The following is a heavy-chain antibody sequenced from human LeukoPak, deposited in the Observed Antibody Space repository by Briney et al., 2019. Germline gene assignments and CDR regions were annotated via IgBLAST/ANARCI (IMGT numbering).Heavy chain of an antibody. Sequence: GGSLRLSCTASGFTFSDFYMSWIPPAQGKGLEWVSCLSRGGSDSYYADSVKGRFTISRDTAKNSLYLQMNSLRAEDTAVYYCARAGIVGAVFDFWGHGTLVTVSS. CDR1: GFTFSDFY. CDR2: LSRGGSDS. V-gene: IGHV3-11*01. D-gene: IGHD1-26*01. CDR3: ARAGIVGAVFDF. J-gene: IGHJ4*01.